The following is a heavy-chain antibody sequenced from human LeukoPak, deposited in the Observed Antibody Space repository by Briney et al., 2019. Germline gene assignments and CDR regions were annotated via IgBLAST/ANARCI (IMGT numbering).Heavy chain of an antibody. CDR3: AKDLFACSSTSCYSQSH. V-gene: IGHV3-23*01. D-gene: IGHD2-2*01. CDR1: GFTFSSYG. CDR2: ISGSGGST. J-gene: IGHJ4*02. Sequence: GETLRLSCAASGFTFSSYGMSWVRQAPGKGLEWVSAISGSGGSTYYADSVKGRFTISRDNSKNTLYLQMNSLRAEDTAVYYCAKDLFACSSTSCYSQSHWGQGTLVTVSS.